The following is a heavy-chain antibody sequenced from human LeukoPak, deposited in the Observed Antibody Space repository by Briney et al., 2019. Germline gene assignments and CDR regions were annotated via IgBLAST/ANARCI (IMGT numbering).Heavy chain of an antibody. Sequence: GGSLRLSCAASGFTVSSNYMSWLRQAPGKGLEWVSVIYSGGSTYYADSVKGRSTISRDNSKNTLYLQMNSLRAEDTAVYYCARLSCGGGDCGGLGAFDIWGQGTMVTVSS. D-gene: IGHD2-21*02. V-gene: IGHV3-53*01. J-gene: IGHJ3*02. CDR2: IYSGGST. CDR1: GFTVSSNY. CDR3: ARLSCGGGDCGGLGAFDI.